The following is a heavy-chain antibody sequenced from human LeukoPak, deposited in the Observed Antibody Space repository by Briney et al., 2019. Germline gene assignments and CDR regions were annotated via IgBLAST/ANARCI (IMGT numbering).Heavy chain of an antibody. Sequence: SETLSLTCTVSGGSISGYYWSWIRQPPGKGLEWIGYIYYSGSTNYNPSLKSRVTISVDTSKNQFSLKLSSVTAADTAVYYCARMDSDDFWSGHNWFDPWGQGTLVTVSS. J-gene: IGHJ5*02. D-gene: IGHD3-3*01. CDR3: ARMDSDDFWSGHNWFDP. V-gene: IGHV4-59*01. CDR2: IYYSGST. CDR1: GGSISGYY.